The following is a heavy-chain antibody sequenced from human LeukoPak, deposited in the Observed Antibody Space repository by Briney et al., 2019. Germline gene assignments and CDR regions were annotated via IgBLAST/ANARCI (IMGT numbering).Heavy chain of an antibody. J-gene: IGHJ6*03. CDR2: IYTSGST. CDR3: ARDRGICSSTSCPTYYYYYYMDA. D-gene: IGHD2-2*01. Sequence: SETLSLTCTVSGGSISSGSYYWSWIRQPAGKGLEWIGRIYTSGSTNYNPSLKSRVTISVDTSKNQSSLKLSSVTAADTAVYYCARDRGICSSTSCPTYYYYYYMDAWGKGTTVTVSS. V-gene: IGHV4-61*02. CDR1: GGSISSGSYY.